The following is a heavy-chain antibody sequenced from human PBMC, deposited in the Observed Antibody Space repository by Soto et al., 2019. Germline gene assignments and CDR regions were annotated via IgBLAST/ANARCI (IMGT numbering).Heavy chain of an antibody. CDR2: IYHSGST. D-gene: IGHD6-19*01. Sequence: SETLSLTCSFSGYSIISFYYWCCIRQPPGKWLEWIGSIYHSGSTYYNPSLKSRVTISVDTSKNQFSLKLSSVTAADTAVYYCARDHEGTKWLDNFIWLEQWGKGTLVSVSS. CDR3: ARDHEGTKWLDNFIWLEQ. CDR1: GYSIISFYY. J-gene: IGHJ5*02. V-gene: IGHV4-38-2*02.